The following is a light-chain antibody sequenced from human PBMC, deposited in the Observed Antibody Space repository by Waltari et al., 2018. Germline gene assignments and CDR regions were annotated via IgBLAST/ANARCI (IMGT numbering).Light chain of an antibody. V-gene: IGLV3-21*02. CDR3: QVWDGSTDVV. Sequence: SYVLTQPPSVSVAPGQTARVTCGGNNIGSKSVHWYQQRPGQAPRLVLYDDSDRPSGSPDRVSGSNSGNTATLTISRVEAGDEADYYCQVWDGSTDVVFGGGTKLTVL. CDR2: DDS. J-gene: IGLJ2*01. CDR1: NIGSKS.